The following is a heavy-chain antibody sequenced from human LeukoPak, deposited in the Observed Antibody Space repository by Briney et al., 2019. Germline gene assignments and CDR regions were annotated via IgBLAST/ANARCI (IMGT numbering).Heavy chain of an antibody. CDR2: ISSSSSYI. V-gene: IGHV3-21*01. CDR3: ARDRRYSSSWYYLENWFDP. D-gene: IGHD6-13*01. CDR1: GFTFSSYS. Sequence: GGSLRLSCAASGFTFSSYSMNWVRQAPGKGLEWVSSISSSSSYIYYVDSVKGRFTISRDNAKNSLYLQMNSLRAEDTAVYYCARDRRYSSSWYYLENWFDPRGQGTLVTVSS. J-gene: IGHJ5*02.